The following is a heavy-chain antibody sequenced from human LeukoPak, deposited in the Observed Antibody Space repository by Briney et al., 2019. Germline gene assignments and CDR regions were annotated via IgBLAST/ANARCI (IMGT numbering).Heavy chain of an antibody. Sequence: PGGSLRLSCAASGFTFSSYSMNWVRQAPGKGLEWVSSISSSSSYIYYADSVKGRFTISRDNAKNTLYLQMNSLRAEDTAVHYCAKDRGFLEWLFTFDSWGQGILVTVSS. V-gene: IGHV3-21*01. CDR3: AKDRGFLEWLFTFDS. CDR1: GFTFSSYS. J-gene: IGHJ4*02. CDR2: ISSSSSYI. D-gene: IGHD3-3*01.